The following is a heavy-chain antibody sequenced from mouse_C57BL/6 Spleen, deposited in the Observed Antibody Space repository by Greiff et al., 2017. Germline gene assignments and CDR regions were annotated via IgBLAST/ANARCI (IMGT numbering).Heavy chain of an antibody. CDR1: GYTFTSYW. D-gene: IGHD1-1*01. CDR3: ARCYYGSGTGY. V-gene: IGHV1-69*01. J-gene: IGHJ1*03. CDR2: IDPSDSYT. Sequence: VQLQQPGAELVMPGASVKLSCKASGYTFTSYWMHWVKQRPGQGLEWIGEIDPSDSYTDYTQKFQGKSTLTVDTSSSTAYMHRSSLTSEDSAVYCCARCYYGSGTGYWGTGTTVTVSS.